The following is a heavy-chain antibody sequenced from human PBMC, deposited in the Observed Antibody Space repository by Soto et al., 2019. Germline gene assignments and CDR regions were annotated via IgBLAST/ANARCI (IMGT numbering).Heavy chain of an antibody. CDR1: GFTFSDYY. CDR3: AKAPGYSSSWYRSYYGMDV. D-gene: IGHD6-13*01. J-gene: IGHJ6*02. CDR2: IGSSGDTI. V-gene: IGHV3-11*01. Sequence: PGGSLRLSCAASGFTFSDYYMNWIRQAPGKGLEWVSYIGSSGDTIYYTDSVKGRFTISRDNAKNSLYLQMSSLRAEDTAVYYCAKAPGYSSSWYRSYYGMDVWGQGTTVTVSS.